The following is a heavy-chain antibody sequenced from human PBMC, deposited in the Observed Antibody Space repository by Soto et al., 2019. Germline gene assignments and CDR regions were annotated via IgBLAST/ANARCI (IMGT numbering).Heavy chain of an antibody. Sequence: PSETLSLTCTLSGGSMRNYFWTWIRQPPGKGLEWIGYIHYSGATSFFPSYNPSLRGRVTISEDTSKNQFSLKLLSVTTADTAVYFCAAGEASSRNLAPYYLDFWGQGTLVTVSS. J-gene: IGHJ4*02. V-gene: IGHV4-59*01. D-gene: IGHD6-13*01. CDR3: AAGEASSRNLAPYYLDF. CDR1: GGSMRNYF. CDR2: IHYSGATSFFP.